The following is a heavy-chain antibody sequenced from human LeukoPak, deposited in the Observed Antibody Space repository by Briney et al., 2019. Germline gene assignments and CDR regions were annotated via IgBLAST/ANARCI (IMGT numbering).Heavy chain of an antibody. J-gene: IGHJ6*03. Sequence: ASVKVSCKASGYTFTSYGINWVRQAPGQGLEWMGWISAYNSNTHYAQKLQGRVTMTRDTSISTAYMELSRLRSDDTAVYYCARGGIGYCSGGSCYSDYYYYYMDVWGKGTTVTVSS. CDR3: ARGGIGYCSGGSCYSDYYYYYMDV. D-gene: IGHD2-15*01. CDR1: GYTFTSYG. CDR2: ISAYNSNT. V-gene: IGHV1-18*01.